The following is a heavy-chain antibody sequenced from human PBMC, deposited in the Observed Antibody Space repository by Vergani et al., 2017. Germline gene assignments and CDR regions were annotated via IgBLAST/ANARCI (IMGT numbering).Heavy chain of an antibody. CDR3: AAQISGSNSDY. CDR1: GFIFTSSA. D-gene: IGHD1-26*01. V-gene: IGHV1-58*02. Sequence: QMQLVQSGPEVRKPGTSVKVSCKASGFIFTSSAMQWVRQARGQRLEWIGWIVVGSGNTNYAQKFQERVTITRDMSTSTAYLELSSLRSEDTAVYFCAAQISGSNSDYWGQGTLGTVSS. CDR2: IVVGSGNT. J-gene: IGHJ4*02.